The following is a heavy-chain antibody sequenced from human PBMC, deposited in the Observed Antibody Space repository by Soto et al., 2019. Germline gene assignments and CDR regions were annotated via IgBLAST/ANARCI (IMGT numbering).Heavy chain of an antibody. V-gene: IGHV1-18*01. CDR1: GYTFTSYG. CDR3: ARGTQDSIYDFWSGYYFDY. J-gene: IGHJ4*02. D-gene: IGHD3-3*01. CDR2: ISAYNGNT. Sequence: ASVKVSCKASGYTFTSYGISWVRQAPGQGLEWMGWISAYNGNTNYAQKLQGRVTMTTDTSTSTAYMELRSLRSDDTAVYYCARGTQDSIYDFWSGYYFDYWGQGTLVTVSS.